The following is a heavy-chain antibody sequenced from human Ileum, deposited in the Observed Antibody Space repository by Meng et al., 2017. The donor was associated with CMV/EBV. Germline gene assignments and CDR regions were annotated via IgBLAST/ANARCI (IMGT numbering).Heavy chain of an antibody. J-gene: IGHJ1*01. CDR2: IYWDDDK. CDR1: GFSPSTSGEG. CDR3: AHRRGIEEYFQH. D-gene: IGHD6-13*01. Sequence: QITLSEFFPPLAKPTHTLTRTCSFSGFSPSTSGEGVGWLRQPPGKALEWLALIYWDDDKRYSPSLKSRLTITKDTSKNQVVLTMTNMDPVDTATYYCAHRRGIEEYFQHWGQGTLVTVSS. V-gene: IGHV2-5*02.